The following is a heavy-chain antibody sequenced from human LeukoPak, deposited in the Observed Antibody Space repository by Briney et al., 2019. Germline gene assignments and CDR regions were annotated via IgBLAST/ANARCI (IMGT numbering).Heavy chain of an antibody. J-gene: IGHJ5*02. CDR1: GGSISSYY. CDR2: IYYSGST. CDR3: GRSPGGYDYPGWFDP. Sequence: SETLSLTCTGAGGSISSYYWSWIRQPPGKGLEWIGYIYYSGSTNYNPSLKSRVTISVETSKNQFSLKLSSVTAAATAVYYWGRSPGGYDYPGWFDPWGQGTLVTVSS. D-gene: IGHD5-12*01. V-gene: IGHV4-59*08.